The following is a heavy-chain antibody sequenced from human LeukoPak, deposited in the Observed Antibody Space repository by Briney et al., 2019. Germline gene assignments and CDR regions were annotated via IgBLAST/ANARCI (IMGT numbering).Heavy chain of an antibody. V-gene: IGHV4-61*01. CDR3: ARKEYGDYRRFDP. CDR2: IYYSGST. D-gene: IGHD4-17*01. CDR1: GGSVSSGSYY. Sequence: NPSETLSLTCTVSGGSVSSGSYYWSWIRQPPGKGLEWIGYIYYSGSTNYNPSLKSRVTISVDKSKNQFSLKLSSVTAADTAVYYCARKEYGDYRRFDPWGQGTLVTVSS. J-gene: IGHJ5*02.